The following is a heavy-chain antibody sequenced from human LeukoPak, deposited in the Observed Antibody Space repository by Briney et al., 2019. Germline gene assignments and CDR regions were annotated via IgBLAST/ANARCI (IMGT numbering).Heavy chain of an antibody. J-gene: IGHJ4*02. Sequence: GGSLRLSCAASGFTFPRHGINWVRQAPGKGLEWVSGISPSGSILYYADSVKGRFTISRDNSKNTLYLQMNSLRPEDTAVYYCAGHFGAWHYFDYWGQGTLVTVSS. CDR1: GFTFPRHG. V-gene: IGHV3-23*01. CDR2: ISPSGSIL. D-gene: IGHD3-3*01. CDR3: AGHFGAWHYFDY.